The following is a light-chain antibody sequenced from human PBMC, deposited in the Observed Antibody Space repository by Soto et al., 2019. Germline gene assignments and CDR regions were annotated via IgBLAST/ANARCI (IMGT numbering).Light chain of an antibody. CDR3: QQYGSSPRT. CDR2: GAS. J-gene: IGKJ3*01. Sequence: EIVLTQSPGTLSLSPGERATLSCRASQSDSSSYLAWYQQKPGQAPRLLIYGASSRATGIPDRFSGSGSGTDFTLTISRLEPEDFAVYYCQQYGSSPRTFGPGTKVDIK. V-gene: IGKV3-20*01. CDR1: QSDSSSY.